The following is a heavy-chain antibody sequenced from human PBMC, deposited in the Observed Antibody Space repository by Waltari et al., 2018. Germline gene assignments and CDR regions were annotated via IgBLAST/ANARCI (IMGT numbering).Heavy chain of an antibody. J-gene: IGHJ4*02. Sequence: QMQLQESGPGLVKPSGTLSVTCTVSGDSIGSGEWWSWVRQSPEKGLEWSGKIQRSGRTHYNPSFESRVTISMDSSNNQFSLKVTATTAADTAVYYCARDRGRGIYLDSWGRGTLVTVSP. CDR3: ARDRGRGIYLDS. CDR2: IQRSGRT. V-gene: IGHV4-4*02. CDR1: GDSIGSGEW. D-gene: IGHD2-15*01.